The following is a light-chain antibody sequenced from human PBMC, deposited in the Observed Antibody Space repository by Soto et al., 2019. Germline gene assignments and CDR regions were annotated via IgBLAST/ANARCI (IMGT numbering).Light chain of an antibody. CDR2: GAS. CDR3: QQYGNSPVFT. J-gene: IGKJ3*01. Sequence: EIVLTQSPGTLSLSPGERATLSCRASERLSSVYLAWYQQRPGQPPRLLIYGASNRATGIPDRFSGSGSGTDFTLIINRLEPEDVAIYYCQQYGNSPVFTFGPGTKVDIK. V-gene: IGKV3-20*01. CDR1: ERLSSVY.